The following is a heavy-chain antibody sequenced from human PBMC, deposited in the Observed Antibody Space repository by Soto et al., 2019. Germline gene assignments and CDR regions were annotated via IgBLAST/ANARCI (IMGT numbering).Heavy chain of an antibody. Sequence: SETLSLTCAVYGGSFSGYYWSWIRQPPGKGLEWIGEINHSGSTNYNPSLKSRVTISVDTSKNQFSLKLSSVTAADTAVYYCARGYSRAYYMAVWGKGTTVTVSS. V-gene: IGHV4-34*01. D-gene: IGHD6-13*01. CDR2: INHSGST. CDR3: ARGYSRAYYMAV. J-gene: IGHJ6*03. CDR1: GGSFSGYY.